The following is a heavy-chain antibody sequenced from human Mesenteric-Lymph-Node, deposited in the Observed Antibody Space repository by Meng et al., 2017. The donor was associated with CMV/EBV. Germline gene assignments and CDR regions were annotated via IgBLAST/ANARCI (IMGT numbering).Heavy chain of an antibody. J-gene: IGHJ4*02. D-gene: IGHD1-26*01. CDR3: AKDMGRRAGYYGYCDS. CDR2: ILYDGSDT. Sequence: GESLKTSCAASGFTFSTYWMSGVRQAPGRRPEWRTFILYDGSDTHYADSLEGRFTISRDDSKNTLYLQMNSLRVDDTAVYYCAKDMGRRAGYYGYCDSWGQGTLVTVSS. CDR1: GFTFSTYW. V-gene: IGHV3-30*02.